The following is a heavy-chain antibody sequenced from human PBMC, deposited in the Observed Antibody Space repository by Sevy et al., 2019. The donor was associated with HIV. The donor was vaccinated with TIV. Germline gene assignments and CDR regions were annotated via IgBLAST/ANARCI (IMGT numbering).Heavy chain of an antibody. CDR3: VKARFVGSGWAGSFDY. J-gene: IGHJ4*02. Sequence: GGSLRLSCAASEFTFTTYARTWVRQGPRKGLEWVSSITGSGGASYYADSVKGRFTTSRDSSRNIVTLQMNGLRVEDTAVYYCVKARFVGSGWAGSFDYWGQGAMVTVSS. CDR1: EFTFTTYA. V-gene: IGHV3-23*01. CDR2: ITGSGGAS. D-gene: IGHD6-25*01.